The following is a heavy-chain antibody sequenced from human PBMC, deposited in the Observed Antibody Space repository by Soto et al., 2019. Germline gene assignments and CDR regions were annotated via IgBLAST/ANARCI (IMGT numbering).Heavy chain of an antibody. D-gene: IGHD6-13*01. CDR3: ARETRLAAAGYYYYGMDV. Sequence: SEPMSLTCTVSGGSVSSGSYYWSWIRQPPGKGLEWIGYIYYSGSTNYNPSLKSRVTISVDTSKNQFSLKLSSVTAADTAVYYCARETRLAAAGYYYYGMDVWGQGTTVTVSS. J-gene: IGHJ6*02. CDR2: IYYSGST. CDR1: GGSVSSGSYY. V-gene: IGHV4-61*01.